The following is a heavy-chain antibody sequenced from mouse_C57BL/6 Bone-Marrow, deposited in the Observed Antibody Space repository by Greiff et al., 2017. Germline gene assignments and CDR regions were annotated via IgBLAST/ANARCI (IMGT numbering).Heavy chain of an antibody. CDR3: ARQTPFYYGYDCYAMDY. Sequence: EVKLMESGGGLVQPGGSLKLSCAASVFTFSDYYMYWVRQTPEKRLEWVAYISNGGGSTYYPDTVKGRFTISRDNAKNTLYLQMSRLKSEDTAMYYCARQTPFYYGYDCYAMDYWGQGTSVTVSS. V-gene: IGHV5-12*01. CDR1: VFTFSDYY. J-gene: IGHJ4*01. D-gene: IGHD2-2*01. CDR2: ISNGGGST.